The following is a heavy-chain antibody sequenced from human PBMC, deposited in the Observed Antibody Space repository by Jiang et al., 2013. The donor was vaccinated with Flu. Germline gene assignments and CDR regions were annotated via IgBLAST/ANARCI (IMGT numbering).Heavy chain of an antibody. CDR2: IDPSDSYT. J-gene: IGHJ5*02. Sequence: GAEVKKPGESLRISCKGSGYPFASYWISWVRQMPGKGLEWMGRIDPSDSYTNYSPSFQGHVTISVDKSINTAYLQWSSLKASDTAMYYCARQDYGDYAALWFDPWGQGTLVTVSS. V-gene: IGHV5-10-1*01. CDR3: ARQDYGDYAALWFDP. CDR1: GYPFASYW. D-gene: IGHD4-17*01.